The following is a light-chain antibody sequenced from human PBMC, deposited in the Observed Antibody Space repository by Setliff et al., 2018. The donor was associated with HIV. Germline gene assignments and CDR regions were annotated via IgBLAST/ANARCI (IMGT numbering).Light chain of an antibody. CDR2: DVI. Sequence: QSVLTQPASVSGSPGQSITISCTGISSDVGGYYSVPWYQQHPGKAPKLMIYDVINRPSGVSNRFSGPRSGNTASLTISGLQVEDEADYYCSSYTTSSTLYVFGPGTKVTVL. CDR3: SSYTTSSTLYV. CDR1: SSDVGGYYS. J-gene: IGLJ1*01. V-gene: IGLV2-14*03.